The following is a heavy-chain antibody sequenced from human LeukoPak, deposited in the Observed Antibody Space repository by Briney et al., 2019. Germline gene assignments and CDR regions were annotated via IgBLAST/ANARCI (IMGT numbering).Heavy chain of an antibody. J-gene: IGHJ4*02. Sequence: SETLSLTCAVYGGSFSGYYWSWIRQPPGKGLEWIGEINHSGSTNYNPSLKSRVTRSVDTSKNQFSLKLSSVTAADTAVYYCARDPSWGGPNDYWGQGTLVTVSS. V-gene: IGHV4-34*01. CDR3: ARDPSWGGPNDY. CDR1: GGSFSGYY. D-gene: IGHD2-21*01. CDR2: INHSGST.